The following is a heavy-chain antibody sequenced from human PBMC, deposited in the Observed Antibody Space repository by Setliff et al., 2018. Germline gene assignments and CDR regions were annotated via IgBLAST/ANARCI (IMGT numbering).Heavy chain of an antibody. CDR3: ARHEFVGGYYGSVTYRHFDY. Sequence: PSETLSLTCTVSGGSISSSSYQWGWVRQTPGKGLEWIGSIYHSGTAYYNPSLKSRVTISVDTSKNQFSLQVTSVTATDTAVYYCARHEFVGGYYGSVTYRHFDYWGQGILVTVSS. V-gene: IGHV4-39*01. J-gene: IGHJ4*02. CDR2: IYHSGTA. D-gene: IGHD3-10*01. CDR1: GGSISSSSYQ.